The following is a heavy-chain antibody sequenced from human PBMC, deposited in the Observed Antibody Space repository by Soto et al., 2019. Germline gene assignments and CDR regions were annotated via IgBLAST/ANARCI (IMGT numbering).Heavy chain of an antibody. CDR2: ISGSGGST. Sequence: HPGGSLRLSCAASGFTFSSYAMSWVRQAPGKGLEWVSAISGSGGSTYYADSVKGRFTISRDNSKNTLYLQMNSLRAEDTAVYYCAKARVYYYYGMDVWGQGTTVTVSS. CDR1: GFTFSSYA. CDR3: AKARVYYYYGMDV. V-gene: IGHV3-23*01. J-gene: IGHJ6*02.